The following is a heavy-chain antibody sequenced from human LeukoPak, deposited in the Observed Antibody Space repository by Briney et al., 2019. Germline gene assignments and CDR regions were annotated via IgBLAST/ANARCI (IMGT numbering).Heavy chain of an antibody. CDR3: ARPSSGFHF. CDR2: IRTKVDSYAT. Sequence: GGSLRLSCAASGFIFSDFAMHWVRQASGKGLEWVGRIRTKVDSYATTYAASVKGRFTVSRDDSKNTAYLEMNSLKSEDTAFYYCARPSSGFHFWGQGTLVTVSS. CDR1: GFIFSDFA. D-gene: IGHD3-22*01. J-gene: IGHJ4*02. V-gene: IGHV3-73*01.